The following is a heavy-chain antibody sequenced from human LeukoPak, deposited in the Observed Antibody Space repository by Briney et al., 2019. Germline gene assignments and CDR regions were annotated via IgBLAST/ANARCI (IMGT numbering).Heavy chain of an antibody. D-gene: IGHD3-10*01. CDR3: ARGRADYFDY. V-gene: IGHV3-48*04. Sequence: PGGSLRLSCAASGFTFSSYSMNWVRQAPGKGLEWVSYISSSSTIYYADSVKGRFTISRDNAKNSLYLQMNSLRAEDTAVYYCARGRADYFDYWGQGTLVTVSS. CDR2: ISSSSTI. J-gene: IGHJ4*02. CDR1: GFTFSSYS.